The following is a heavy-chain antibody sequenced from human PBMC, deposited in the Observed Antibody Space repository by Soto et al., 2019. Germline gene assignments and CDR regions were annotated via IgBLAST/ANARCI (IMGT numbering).Heavy chain of an antibody. V-gene: IGHV1-2*02. J-gene: IGHJ6*02. Sequence: AASVKVSCKASGYRFTNHGISWVRQAPGQGLEWMGWINPNSGGTNYAQKFQGRVTMTRDTSISTAYMELSRLRSDDTAVYYCARVLWQLCSSTSCYILDVWGQGTPVTVSS. CDR2: INPNSGGT. D-gene: IGHD2-2*02. CDR3: ARVLWQLCSSTSCYILDV. CDR1: GYRFTNHG.